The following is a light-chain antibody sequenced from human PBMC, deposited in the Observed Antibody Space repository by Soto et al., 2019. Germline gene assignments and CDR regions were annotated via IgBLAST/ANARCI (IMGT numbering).Light chain of an antibody. Sequence: AIRMTQSPSSFSASTGDRVTLTCRASQGISSYLAWYQQKPGKAPQILIYAASTLQSGVPSRFSGSGSGTDFTLTISCLQSEDFATYYCQQSNNHPISFGQGTRLEI. CDR2: AAS. CDR3: QQSNNHPIS. J-gene: IGKJ5*01. V-gene: IGKV1-8*01. CDR1: QGISSY.